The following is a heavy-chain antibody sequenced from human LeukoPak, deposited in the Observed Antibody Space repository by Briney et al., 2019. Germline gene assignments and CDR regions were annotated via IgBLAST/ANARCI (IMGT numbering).Heavy chain of an antibody. CDR2: INHSGST. V-gene: IGHV4-34*01. CDR3: AADCSSTSCSEYFQH. CDR1: GGSFSGYY. D-gene: IGHD2-2*01. J-gene: IGHJ1*01. Sequence: SETLSLTCAVYGGSFSGYYWSWIRQPPGKGLEWIGVINHSGSTNYNPSLKSRVTISVDTSKNQFSLKLSSVTAADTAVYYCAADCSSTSCSEYFQHWGQGTLVTVSS.